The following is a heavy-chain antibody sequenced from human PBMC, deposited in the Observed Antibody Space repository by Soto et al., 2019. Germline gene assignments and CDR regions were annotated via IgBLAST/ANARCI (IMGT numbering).Heavy chain of an antibody. D-gene: IGHD3-22*01. CDR2: IGTAGDT. V-gene: IGHV3-13*01. CDR3: ARDLSVGASSGRPPSDYYYGMDV. Sequence: GGSLRLSCAASGFTFSSYDMHWVRQATGKGLEWVSAIGTAGDTYYPGSVKGRFTISRENAKNSLYLQMNSLRAEDTAVYYCARDLSVGASSGRPPSDYYYGMDVWGQGTTVTVSS. J-gene: IGHJ6*02. CDR1: GFTFSSYD.